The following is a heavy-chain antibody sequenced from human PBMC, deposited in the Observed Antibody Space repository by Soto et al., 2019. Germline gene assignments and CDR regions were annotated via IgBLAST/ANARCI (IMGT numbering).Heavy chain of an antibody. CDR1: GFSLSTGGVG. CDR3: AHRNVEVVAESTDTFDY. V-gene: IGHV2-5*02. J-gene: IGHJ4*02. D-gene: IGHD2-15*01. Sequence: QITLKESGPTLVKPTQTLTLTCTFSGFSLSTGGVGVGWIRQPPGKALEWLALIYWDDDKRYTPSLQNRLTITKTSYSQVVLPMTNMEPVDTATYYCAHRNVEVVAESTDTFDYWGQGTVVTVSS. CDR2: IYWDDDK.